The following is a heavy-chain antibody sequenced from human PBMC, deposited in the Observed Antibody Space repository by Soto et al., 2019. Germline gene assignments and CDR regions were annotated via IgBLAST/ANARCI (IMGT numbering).Heavy chain of an antibody. CDR3: ARDGYCSSTSCPTRLDYYGMDV. J-gene: IGHJ6*02. CDR2: INPNSGGT. V-gene: IGHV1-2*02. D-gene: IGHD2-2*03. Sequence: QVQLVQSGAEVKKPGASVKVSCKASGYTFTGYYMHWVRQAPGQGLEWMGWINPNSGGTNYAQKFQGRVTMTRDTSISTAYMELSRLRSDDTAVYYCARDGYCSSTSCPTRLDYYGMDVWGQGTTVTVSS. CDR1: GYTFTGYY.